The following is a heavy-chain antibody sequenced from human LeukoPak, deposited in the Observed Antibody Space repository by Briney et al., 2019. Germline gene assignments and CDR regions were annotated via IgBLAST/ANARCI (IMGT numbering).Heavy chain of an antibody. CDR3: ARGGQL. CDR2: ISSSSSNT. Sequence: GGSLRLSCAASGFTFSSYSMNWVRQAPGKGLEWISHISSSSSNTSYADSVKGRLTISRDSVKESLYLQMNSLRDEDTAIYYCARGGQLGGQGTLVTVSS. CDR1: GFTFSSYS. V-gene: IGHV3-48*02. J-gene: IGHJ4*02. D-gene: IGHD1-1*01.